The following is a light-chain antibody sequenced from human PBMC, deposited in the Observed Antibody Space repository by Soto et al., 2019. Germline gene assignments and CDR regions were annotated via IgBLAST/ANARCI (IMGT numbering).Light chain of an antibody. CDR3: QQRTDRPPWT. CDR1: QSVSSK. J-gene: IGKJ1*01. Sequence: EIVMTQSPATLSVSPGEGATLSCRASQSVSSKLAWYQQKPGQAPRLLIYGASTRATGIPARFRGSGSGTDFTLSISSLEPEDFAVYYCQQRTDRPPWTFGQGTKVDIK. V-gene: IGKV3-15*01. CDR2: GAS.